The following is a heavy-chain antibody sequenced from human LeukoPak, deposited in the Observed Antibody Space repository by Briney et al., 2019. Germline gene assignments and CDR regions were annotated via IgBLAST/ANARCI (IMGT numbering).Heavy chain of an antibody. CDR1: GGTFSSYA. J-gene: IGHJ3*02. CDR2: TFPIFGIA. Sequence: GSSVKVSCKASGGTFSSYAISWVRQPPGQGLEWMGRTFPIFGIANYAQKFQGRVTITADKCTSTAYMELSSLRSEDTAVYYCAREGSSSSSGDAFDIWGQGKMVTVSS. V-gene: IGHV1-69*04. CDR3: AREGSSSSSGDAFDI. D-gene: IGHD6-6*01.